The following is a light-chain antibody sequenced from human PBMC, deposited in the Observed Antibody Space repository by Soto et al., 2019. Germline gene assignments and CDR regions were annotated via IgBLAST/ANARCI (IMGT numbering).Light chain of an antibody. Sequence: EIILTQSPATLSLSPGERATLSCRASQSVSTYLTWYQQKPDQPPRLLIYDASNRATGTPARFSGSGSGTDFTLTIGSLEPEDFAVYYCQHRVNWPHTFGPGTKLQIK. J-gene: IGKJ2*01. V-gene: IGKV3-11*01. CDR3: QHRVNWPHT. CDR2: DAS. CDR1: QSVSTY.